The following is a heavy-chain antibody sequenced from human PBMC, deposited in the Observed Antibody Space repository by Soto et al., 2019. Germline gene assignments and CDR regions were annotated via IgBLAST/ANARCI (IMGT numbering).Heavy chain of an antibody. V-gene: IGHV3-15*07. D-gene: IGHD6-13*01. J-gene: IGHJ4*02. CDR3: STDLVYSSSWGFDY. CDR2: IKSKTDGGTT. Sequence: PGGSLRLSCAASDFTFTNAWMNWVRQAPGKGLEWVGRIKSKTDGGTTDYAAPVKGRFTISRDDSKNTLYLQMNSLKTEDTAVYYCSTDLVYSSSWGFDYWGQGTLVTVSS. CDR1: DFTFTNAW.